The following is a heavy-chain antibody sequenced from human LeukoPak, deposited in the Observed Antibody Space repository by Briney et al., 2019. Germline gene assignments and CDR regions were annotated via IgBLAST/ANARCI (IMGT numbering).Heavy chain of an antibody. J-gene: IGHJ4*02. CDR1: GFSLSTSGMC. CDR3: ARTCPYYYDSSGYPDY. Sequence: SGPTLVNPTPPLTLTCTFSGFSLSTSGMCVSWIRQPPAKALEWLALIDWDDDKYYSTSLKTRLTISKDTSKNQVVLTMTNMDPVDTATYYCARTCPYYYDSSGYPDYWGQGTLVTVSS. V-gene: IGHV2-70*01. CDR2: IDWDDDK. D-gene: IGHD3-22*01.